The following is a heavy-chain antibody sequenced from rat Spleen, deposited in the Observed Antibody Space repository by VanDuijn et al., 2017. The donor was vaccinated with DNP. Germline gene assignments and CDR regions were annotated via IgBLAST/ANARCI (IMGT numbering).Heavy chain of an antibody. CDR2: ISYDGIRT. V-gene: IGHV5-7*01. Sequence: EVHLVESGGGLVQPGRSLKLSCVASGFTFSDYYMAWVRQAPKKGMEWVATISYDGIRTNYRDSVKGRFTISRDNVKSTLYLQMDSLRSEDTATYYCATRSYDYNYFVFWGQGVMVTVSS. J-gene: IGHJ2*01. CDR1: GFTFSDYY. D-gene: IGHD1-6*01. CDR3: ATRSYDYNYFVF.